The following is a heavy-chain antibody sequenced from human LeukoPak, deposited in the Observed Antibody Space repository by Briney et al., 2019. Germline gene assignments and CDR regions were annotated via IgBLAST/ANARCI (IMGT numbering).Heavy chain of an antibody. CDR3: AKDSYGDYAIDY. Sequence: PGGSLRLSCAASGFTFSSYAMSWVRQAPGKGLEWVSAISGSGGSTYYADSVKGRFTISRDNSKNTLYLQMNSLRAEGTAVYYCAKDSYGDYAIDYWGQGTLVTVSS. D-gene: IGHD4-17*01. V-gene: IGHV3-23*01. J-gene: IGHJ4*02. CDR1: GFTFSSYA. CDR2: ISGSGGST.